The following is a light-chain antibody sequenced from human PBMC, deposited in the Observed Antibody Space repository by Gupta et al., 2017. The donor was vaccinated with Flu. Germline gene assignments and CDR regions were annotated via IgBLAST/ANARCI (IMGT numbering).Light chain of an antibody. V-gene: IGLV2-14*01. J-gene: IGLJ1*01. CDR1: PSDVGANNY. Sequence: QSARTHPASVSRSPRQSIATACTGTPSDVGANNYVAWYQQHPGKAPKVMIYGVNKRPSGVSDRFSGSKSGNTASLTISGLQAEDEADYYCSSYRSSSTSFFFGTGTKVTVL. CDR3: SSYRSSSTSFF. CDR2: GVN.